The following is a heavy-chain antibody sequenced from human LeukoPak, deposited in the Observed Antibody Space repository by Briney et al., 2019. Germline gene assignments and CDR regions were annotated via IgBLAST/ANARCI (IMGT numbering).Heavy chain of an antibody. D-gene: IGHD6-19*01. CDR3: ARDRKNSGWYFDQ. V-gene: IGHV3-48*02. CDR1: GFTFSSYS. J-gene: IGHJ4*02. Sequence: GGSLRLSCAASGFTFSSYSMNWVRQAPGKGLEYVSYISTSSDTIYYADSVKGRFTISRDNAKKSLYLQMNSLRDEDTAVYYCARDRKNSGWYFDQWGQGTLVTVSS. CDR2: ISTSSDTI.